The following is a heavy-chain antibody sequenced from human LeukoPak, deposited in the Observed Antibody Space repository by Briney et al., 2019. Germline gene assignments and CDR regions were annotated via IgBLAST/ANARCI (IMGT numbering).Heavy chain of an antibody. D-gene: IGHD4-17*01. V-gene: IGHV4-4*02. J-gene: IGHJ4*02. CDR1: GGSISSSNW. CDR3: ARASHDYGDYSHFDY. CDR2: IYHSGST. Sequence: SETLSLTCAVSGGSISSSNWWSWVRPPPGKGLEWIGEIYHSGSTNYNPSLKSRVTISLDKSKNQFSLKLYSVTAADTAVYYCARASHDYGDYSHFDYWGQGTLVTVSS.